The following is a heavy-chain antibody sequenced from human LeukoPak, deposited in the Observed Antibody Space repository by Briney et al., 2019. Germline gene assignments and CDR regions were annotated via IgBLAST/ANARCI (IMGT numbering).Heavy chain of an antibody. J-gene: IGHJ5*02. CDR2: IYTSGST. D-gene: IGHD3-16*02. Sequence: NPSETLSLTCTVSGGSIISYYWSWIRQPAGKGLEWIGRIYTSGSTNYNPSLRSRVTMSVDTSKNQFSLNLRSVTAADTAVYYCARDNNVWGSYRKFDPWGQGTLVTVSS. CDR3: ARDNNVWGSYRKFDP. CDR1: GGSIISYY. V-gene: IGHV4-4*07.